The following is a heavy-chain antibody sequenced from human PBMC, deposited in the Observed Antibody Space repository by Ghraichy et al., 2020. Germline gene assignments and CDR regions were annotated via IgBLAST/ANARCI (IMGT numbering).Heavy chain of an antibody. CDR1: EFTFDGYP. Sequence: GGSLRLSCAVSEFTFDGYPMTWVRQAPGKGLEWVSTLGADGRSTFYADSVKGRFTISRDNSKNTLYLHMNSLTPDDTAVYFCAKDRDQHGAGSRAFDMCGQGTMVTVSS. V-gene: IGHV3-23*01. CDR3: AKDRDQHGAGSRAFDM. J-gene: IGHJ3*02. CDR2: LGADGRST. D-gene: IGHD3-10*01.